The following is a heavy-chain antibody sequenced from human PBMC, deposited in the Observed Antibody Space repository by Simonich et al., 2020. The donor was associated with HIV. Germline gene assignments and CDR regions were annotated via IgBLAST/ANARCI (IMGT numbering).Heavy chain of an antibody. J-gene: IGHJ1*01. D-gene: IGHD6-13*01. Sequence: QVQLQQWGAGLLKPSETLSLTCAVYGGSFSGYYWSWIRQPPGKGLEWIGEINHSGSTNNNPSLKSRVTISVDTSKNQCSLKLSSVTAADTAVYYCARLTAGGLGEYFQHWGQGTLVTVSS. V-gene: IGHV4-34*01. CDR3: ARLTAGGLGEYFQH. CDR2: INHSGST. CDR1: GGSFSGYY.